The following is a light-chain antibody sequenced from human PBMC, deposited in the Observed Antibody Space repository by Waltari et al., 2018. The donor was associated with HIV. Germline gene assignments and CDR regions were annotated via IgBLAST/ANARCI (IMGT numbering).Light chain of an antibody. CDR3: QQRSNWPLT. Sequence: EIVLTQSPVTLSLSPGERATLSCRASQNINTFLAWYQHIPGQAPRHLIYDVSNRATGIPARFSGSGSGTDFTLTISSLEPEDFAVYYCQQRSNWPLTFGGGTKVEMK. J-gene: IGKJ4*01. CDR2: DVS. V-gene: IGKV3-11*01. CDR1: QNINTF.